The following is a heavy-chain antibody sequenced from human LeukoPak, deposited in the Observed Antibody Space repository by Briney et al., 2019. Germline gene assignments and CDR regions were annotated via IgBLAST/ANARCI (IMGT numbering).Heavy chain of an antibody. CDR2: INQDGSEK. CDR3: AKEVAGHDTSWLHAFDI. J-gene: IGHJ3*02. D-gene: IGHD2-2*01. V-gene: IGHV3-7*01. Sequence: PGGSLRLSCAASGFTFTNHWMSWVRQAPGKGLEWVANINQDGSEKFYVDSVKGRFTISRDNAKNSLYLQMNSLRVEDTAVYYCAKEVAGHDTSWLHAFDIWGQGAMVTVSS. CDR1: GFTFTNHW.